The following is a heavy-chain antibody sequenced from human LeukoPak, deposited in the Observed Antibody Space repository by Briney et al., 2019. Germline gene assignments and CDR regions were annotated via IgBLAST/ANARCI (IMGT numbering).Heavy chain of an antibody. J-gene: IGHJ4*02. CDR1: GFTFSNYW. CDR2: ISWNSGSI. CDR3: AKDIEYDILTGSFDY. Sequence: PGGSLRLSCAASGFTFSNYWMHWVRQAPGKGLEWVSGISWNSGSIGYADSVKGRFTISRDNAKNSLYLQMNSLRAEDTALYYCAKDIEYDILTGSFDYWGQGTLVTVSS. V-gene: IGHV3-9*01. D-gene: IGHD3-9*01.